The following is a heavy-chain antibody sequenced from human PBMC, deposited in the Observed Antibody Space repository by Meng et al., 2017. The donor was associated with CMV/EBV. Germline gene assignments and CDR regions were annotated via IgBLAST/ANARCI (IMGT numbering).Heavy chain of an antibody. CDR2: ISAYNGNT. V-gene: IGHV1-18*01. Sequence: ASVKVSCKASGYTFTSYGISWVRQAPGQGLEWMGWISAYNGNTNYAQKLKGRVTMTTDTSTSTAYMELRSLRSDDPAVYYCARDQMALYYDFWSGYYNYYGMDVWGQGTTVTVSS. CDR1: GYTFTSYG. J-gene: IGHJ6*02. CDR3: ARDQMALYYDFWSGYYNYYGMDV. D-gene: IGHD3-3*01.